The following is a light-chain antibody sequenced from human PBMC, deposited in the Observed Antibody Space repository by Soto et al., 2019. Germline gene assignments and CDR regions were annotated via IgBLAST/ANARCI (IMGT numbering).Light chain of an antibody. CDR2: KDN. V-gene: IGLV6-57*04. CDR3: QSYDSTTVV. J-gene: IGLJ2*01. CDR1: SGGIASNY. Sequence: NFMLTQPHSVSESPGKTVTICCTRSSGGIASNYVQWYQQRPGSAPTTVIYKDNQRPSGVPARFSGSTDGSSNSASLTISGLQTEDEADYYCQSYDSTTVVFGGGTKLTVL.